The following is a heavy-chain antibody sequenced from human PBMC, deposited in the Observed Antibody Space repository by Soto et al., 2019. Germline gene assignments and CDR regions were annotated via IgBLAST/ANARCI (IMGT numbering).Heavy chain of an antibody. J-gene: IGHJ6*02. V-gene: IGHV5-51*01. Sequence: ESLKISCKGSGYTFTNYWIGWVRQMPGKGPEWMGIIYPGDSDTKYNPSFQGQVTISADKSITTTYLQWSSLKASDTAIYYCAASIFYYGMDVWGQGTTVIASS. CDR3: AASIFYYGMDV. CDR1: GYTFTNYW. CDR2: IYPGDSDT.